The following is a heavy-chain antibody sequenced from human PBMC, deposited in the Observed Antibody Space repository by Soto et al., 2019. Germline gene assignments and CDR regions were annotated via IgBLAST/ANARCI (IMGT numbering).Heavy chain of an antibody. CDR3: VRYSRAEAAGFAY. V-gene: IGHV4-59*01. CDR1: GGSISSYY. J-gene: IGHJ4*02. Sequence: PSETLSLTCTVSGGSISSYYWSWIRQTPGKGLEWIGYISYSGITKYNPSLKSRVTISIDTSKNHFSMKLDSVTVADTARYYCVRYSRAEAAGFAYWARGPRVPVSS. D-gene: IGHD6-13*01. CDR2: ISYSGIT.